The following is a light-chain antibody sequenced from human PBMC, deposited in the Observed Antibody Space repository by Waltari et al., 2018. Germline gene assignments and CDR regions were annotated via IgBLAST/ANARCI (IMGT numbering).Light chain of an antibody. CDR2: DVS. V-gene: IGLV2-14*01. Sequence: QSALTQPASVPGSPGQSVTIFCTGTSNDVGGYNSVPWYQEHPGQPPRVIIYDVSDRPSGVSDRFSGSKSGNTASLTISGLQAEDEADYYCSSQSSNNVVLFGGGTKLTVL. CDR3: SSQSSNNVVL. CDR1: SNDVGGYNS. J-gene: IGLJ2*01.